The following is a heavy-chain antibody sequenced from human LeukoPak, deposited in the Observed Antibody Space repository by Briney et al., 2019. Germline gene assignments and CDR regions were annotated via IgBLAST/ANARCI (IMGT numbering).Heavy chain of an antibody. Sequence: SETLSLTCAVYGASFRNYYWSWIRQTPGKGLEWIGEIDHSGSTNYNPSLKSRVTISVDTSKNQFSLKLSSVTAADTAVYYCAREKQLVGDYWGQGTLVTVSS. J-gene: IGHJ4*02. V-gene: IGHV4-34*01. CDR3: AREKQLVGDY. D-gene: IGHD6-6*01. CDR2: IDHSGST. CDR1: GASFRNYY.